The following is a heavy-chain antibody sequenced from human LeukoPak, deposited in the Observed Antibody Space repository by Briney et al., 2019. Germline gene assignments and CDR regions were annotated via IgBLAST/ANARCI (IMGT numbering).Heavy chain of an antibody. J-gene: IGHJ6*03. Sequence: ASVKVSCKASGYTFTSYYMHWVRQAPGQGLEWMGIINPSGGSTSYAQKFQGRVTMTRDTSTSTVYMELSSLRSEDTAVYYCARDRGVVYYYYYMDVWGKGTTVTISS. V-gene: IGHV1-46*01. CDR1: GYTFTSYY. D-gene: IGHD2-2*01. CDR3: ARDRGVVYYYYYMDV. CDR2: INPSGGST.